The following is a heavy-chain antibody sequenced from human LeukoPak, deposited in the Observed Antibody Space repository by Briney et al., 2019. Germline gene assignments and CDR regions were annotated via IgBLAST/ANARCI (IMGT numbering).Heavy chain of an antibody. CDR1: GYSFTSYW. J-gene: IGHJ4*02. V-gene: IGHV5-51*01. Sequence: GESLKISCKGSGYSFTSYWIGWVRQIPGKGLEWMGIIYPGDSDTRYSPSFQGQVTISADKSISTAYLQWSSLKASDTAMYYCARPPDQAYCGGDCSDYWGQGTLVTVSS. D-gene: IGHD2-21*02. CDR3: ARPPDQAYCGGDCSDY. CDR2: IYPGDSDT.